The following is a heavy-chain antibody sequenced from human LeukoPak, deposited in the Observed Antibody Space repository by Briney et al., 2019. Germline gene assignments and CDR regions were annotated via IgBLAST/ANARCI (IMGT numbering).Heavy chain of an antibody. J-gene: IGHJ4*02. Sequence: GGSLRLSCAASGFTFSSYSMNWVRQAPGKGLEWVSSISSSSSYIYYADSVKGGFTISRDNAKNSLYLQMNSLRAEDTAVYYCARGAVAGYFDYWGQGTLVTVSS. V-gene: IGHV3-21*01. D-gene: IGHD6-19*01. CDR2: ISSSSSYI. CDR3: ARGAVAGYFDY. CDR1: GFTFSSYS.